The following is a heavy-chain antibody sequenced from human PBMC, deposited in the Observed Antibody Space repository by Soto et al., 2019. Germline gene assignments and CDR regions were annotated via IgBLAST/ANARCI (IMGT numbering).Heavy chain of an antibody. J-gene: IGHJ6*02. CDR2: ISGSGGST. CDR1: GFTFSSYA. CDR3: AESDYYYYGMDV. V-gene: IGHV3-23*01. Sequence: VGSLRLSCAASGFTFSSYAMSWVRQAPGKGLEWVSAISGSGGSTYYADSVKGRFTISRDNSKNTLYLQMNSLRAEDTAVYYCAESDYYYYGMDVWGQGTTVTVSS.